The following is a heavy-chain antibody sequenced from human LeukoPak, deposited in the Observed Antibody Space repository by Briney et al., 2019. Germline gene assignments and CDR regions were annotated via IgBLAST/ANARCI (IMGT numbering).Heavy chain of an antibody. V-gene: IGHV3-74*01. CDR2: INSDGSST. D-gene: IGHD5-18*01. Sequence: PGGSLRLSCAASGFTFSSCGFNWVRQAPGKGLVWVSRINSDGSSTSYADSVKGRFTISRDNAKNTLYLQMNSLRAEDTAVYYCARDSPGYSYGFGYWGQGTLVTVSS. J-gene: IGHJ4*02. CDR3: ARDSPGYSYGFGY. CDR1: GFTFSSCG.